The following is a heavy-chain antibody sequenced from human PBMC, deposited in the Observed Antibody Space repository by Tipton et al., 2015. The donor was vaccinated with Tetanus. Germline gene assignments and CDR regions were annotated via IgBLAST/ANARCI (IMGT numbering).Heavy chain of an antibody. CDR2: INPGNGNT. V-gene: IGHV1-3*01. D-gene: IGHD3-10*01. Sequence: QVQLVQSGAEVKRPGASVTVSCEASGYTFTHYGLQWVRLAPGRRPEWLGWINPGNGNTNYSPKFQDRITITGDASASTAYMELSSLTSEDTAVYYCARDYYGSGSYYFFDNWGQGTLVTVSS. J-gene: IGHJ4*02. CDR1: GYTFTHYG. CDR3: ARDYYGSGSYYFFDN.